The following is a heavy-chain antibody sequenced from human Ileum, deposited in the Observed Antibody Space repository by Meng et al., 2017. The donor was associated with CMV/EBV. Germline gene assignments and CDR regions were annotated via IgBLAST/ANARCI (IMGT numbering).Heavy chain of an antibody. CDR2: IIPIFGTA. CDR3: ARTKVVPAAPRAYYYYYGMDV. V-gene: IGHV1-69*05. D-gene: IGHD2-2*01. CDR1: GGTVSSYA. J-gene: IGHJ6*02. Sequence: SVKVSCKASGGTVSSYAISWVRQAPGHGLEWMGGIIPIFGTANYAQKFQGRVTITTDESTSTAYMELSSLRSEDTAVYYCARTKVVPAAPRAYYYYYGMDVWGQGTTVTVSS.